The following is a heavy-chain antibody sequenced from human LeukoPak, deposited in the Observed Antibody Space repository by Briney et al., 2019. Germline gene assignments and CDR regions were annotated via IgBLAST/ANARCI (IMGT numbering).Heavy chain of an antibody. D-gene: IGHD2-15*01. CDR1: GFTFSSYA. CDR2: ISGSGGST. J-gene: IGHJ4*02. Sequence: GGSLRLSCAASGFTFSSYAMSWVRQAPGKGLKWVSAISGSGGSTYYADSVKGRITISRDNSKNTLYLQMNSLRAEDTAVYYCAKGVGYCSGGSCQQFDYWGQGTLVTVSS. CDR3: AKGVGYCSGGSCQQFDY. V-gene: IGHV3-23*01.